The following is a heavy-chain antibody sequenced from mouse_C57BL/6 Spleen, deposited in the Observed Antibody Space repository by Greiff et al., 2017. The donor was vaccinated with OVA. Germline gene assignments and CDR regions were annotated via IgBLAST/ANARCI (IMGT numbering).Heavy chain of an antibody. V-gene: IGHV5-17*01. CDR1: GFTFSDYG. J-gene: IGHJ4*01. D-gene: IGHD1-1*01. CDR3: ARGNYYGSSYGNYYAMDY. CDR2: ISSGSSTI. Sequence: EVKLMESGGGLVKPGGSLKLSCAASGFTFSDYGMHWVRQAPEKGLEWVAYISSGSSTIYYADTVKGRFTISRENAKNTLFLQMTSLRSEDTAMYYCARGNYYGSSYGNYYAMDYWGQGTSVTVSS.